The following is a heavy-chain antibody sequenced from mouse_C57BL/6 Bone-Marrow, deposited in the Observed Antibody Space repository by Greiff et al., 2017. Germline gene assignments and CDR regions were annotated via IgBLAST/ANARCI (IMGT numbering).Heavy chain of an antibody. D-gene: IGHD2-12*01. Sequence: DVMLVESGGGLVKPGGSLKLSCAASGFTFSDYGMHWVRQAPEKGLEWVAYISSGSSTIYYADTVKGRFTISRDNAKNTLFLQMTSLRSEDTAMYYCARDSVNAMDYWGQGTSGTVSS. CDR2: ISSGSSTI. J-gene: IGHJ4*01. V-gene: IGHV5-17*01. CDR3: ARDSVNAMDY. CDR1: GFTFSDYG.